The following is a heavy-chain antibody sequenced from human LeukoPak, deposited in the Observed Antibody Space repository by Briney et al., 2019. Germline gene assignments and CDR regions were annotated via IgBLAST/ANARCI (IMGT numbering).Heavy chain of an antibody. CDR2: ISHSGNT. V-gene: IGHV4-38-2*02. CDR1: GHSISSDYY. J-gene: IGHJ5*02. CDR3: AREGPNNFGYHHH. D-gene: IGHD5-18*01. Sequence: SETLSLTCAVSGHSISSDYYWGWIRQPRGKGLEWIGSISHSGNTYYNQSLRSRVTISVDTSKNQFSLKLTFVTAADTAVYYCAREGPNNFGYHHHWGQGTLVTVSS.